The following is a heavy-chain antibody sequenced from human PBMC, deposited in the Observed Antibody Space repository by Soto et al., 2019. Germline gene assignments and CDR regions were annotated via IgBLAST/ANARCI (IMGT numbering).Heavy chain of an antibody. Sequence: VGSLRLSCAASGFTFSSYEMNWVRQAPGKGLEWVSYISSSGSTIYYADSVKGRFTISRDNAKNSLYLQMNSLRAEDTAVYYCARDGVWASIPYGMDVWGQGTTVTVSS. CDR2: ISSSGSTI. V-gene: IGHV3-48*03. CDR1: GFTFSSYE. CDR3: ARDGVWASIPYGMDV. J-gene: IGHJ6*02. D-gene: IGHD2-2*01.